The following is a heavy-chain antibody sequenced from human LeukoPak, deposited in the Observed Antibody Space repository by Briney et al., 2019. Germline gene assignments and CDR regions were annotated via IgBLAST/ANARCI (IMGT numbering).Heavy chain of an antibody. CDR2: ISGGTT. CDR1: GFTFGDYL. J-gene: IGHJ4*02. V-gene: IGHV3-49*03. D-gene: IGHD6-19*01. Sequence: GGSLRLSCTASGFTFGDYLMSWFRQAPGKGLEWIGFISGGTTEYAASVKGRFTISGDDSTSIAYLQMNSLTTEDTAVYYCSRGSGWLSVYWGQGTLVTVSS. CDR3: SRGSGWLSVY.